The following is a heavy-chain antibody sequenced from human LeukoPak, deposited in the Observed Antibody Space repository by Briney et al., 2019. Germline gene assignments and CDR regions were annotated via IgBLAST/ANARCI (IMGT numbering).Heavy chain of an antibody. CDR1: GFTFADYG. J-gene: IGHJ4*02. Sequence: EGSLRLSCAASGFTFADYGMSWARQAPGKGLEWLSGINWNGGSTGYVDSVKGRFTISRDNAKKSLYLQMNNLRAEDTALYYCAKWANYDFWSGYFDSWGQGTLAMVSS. CDR3: AKWANYDFWSGYFDS. D-gene: IGHD3-3*01. CDR2: INWNGGST. V-gene: IGHV3-20*04.